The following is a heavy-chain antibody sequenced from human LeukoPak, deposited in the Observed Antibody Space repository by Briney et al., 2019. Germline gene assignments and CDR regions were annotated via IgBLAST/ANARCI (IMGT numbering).Heavy chain of an antibody. CDR2: ISGSSRYI. CDR3: AREHYDILTGYSGNSFQY. J-gene: IGHJ1*01. D-gene: IGHD3-9*01. CDR1: GFTFSSYS. Sequence: PGGSLRLSCAASGFTFSSYSMNWVRQAPGKGLEWVSSISGSSRYIYYADSVKGRFTISRDNAKNSLDLQMNSLRAEDTAVYYCAREHYDILTGYSGNSFQYWGQGTLVTVST. V-gene: IGHV3-21*01.